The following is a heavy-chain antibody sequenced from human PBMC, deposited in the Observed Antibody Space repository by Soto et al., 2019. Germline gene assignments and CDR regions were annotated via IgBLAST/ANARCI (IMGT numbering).Heavy chain of an antibody. Sequence: GGSLRLSCAASGFTFDDYAMHWVRQAPGKGLEWVSGISWNSGSIGYADSVKGRFTISRDNAKNSLYLQMNSLRAEDTALYYCAKDMSYGDPNQFDYWGQGTLVTVSS. J-gene: IGHJ4*02. CDR3: AKDMSYGDPNQFDY. V-gene: IGHV3-9*01. CDR2: ISWNSGSI. CDR1: GFTFDDYA. D-gene: IGHD4-17*01.